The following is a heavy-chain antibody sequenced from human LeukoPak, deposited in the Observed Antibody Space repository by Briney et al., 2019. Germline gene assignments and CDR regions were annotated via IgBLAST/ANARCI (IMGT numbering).Heavy chain of an antibody. J-gene: IGHJ4*02. CDR3: AIGGGHYDY. CDR2: IYYSGST. D-gene: IGHD3-10*01. Sequence: PSETLSLTCAVYGGSFSGYYWSWIRQPPGKGLEWIGYIYYSGSTNYNPSLKSRVTISVDTSKNQFSLKLSSVTAADTAVYYCAIGGGHYDYWGQGTLVTVSS. CDR1: GGSFSGYY. V-gene: IGHV4-59*01.